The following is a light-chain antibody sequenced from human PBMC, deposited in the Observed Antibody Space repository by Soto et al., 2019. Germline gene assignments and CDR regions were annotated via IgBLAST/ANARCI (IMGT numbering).Light chain of an antibody. CDR3: SSYAGSNNLYV. Sequence: QSVLTQPASVSGSPGQSITISCTGTSSDVGGYKYVSWYQQHPDKAPKLMIYEVSKRPSGVPDRFSGSKSGNTASLSVSGLQAEDEADYYCSSYAGSNNLYVFGTGTKLTVL. CDR1: SSDVGGYKY. V-gene: IGLV2-8*01. CDR2: EVS. J-gene: IGLJ1*01.